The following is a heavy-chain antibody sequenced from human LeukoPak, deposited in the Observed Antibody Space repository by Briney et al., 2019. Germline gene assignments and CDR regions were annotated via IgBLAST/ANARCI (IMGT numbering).Heavy chain of an antibody. CDR2: IYYSGST. D-gene: IGHD3-16*01. V-gene: IGHV4-59*01. J-gene: IGHJ6*02. Sequence: PSETLSLTCTVSGGSISSYYWSWIRQPPGKGLEWIGYIYYSGSTNCNPSLKSRVTISVDTSKNQFSLKLSSVTAADTAVYYCARADYVWGSYSYYYYYGMDVWGQGTTVTVSS. CDR3: ARADYVWGSYSYYYYYGMDV. CDR1: GGSISSYY.